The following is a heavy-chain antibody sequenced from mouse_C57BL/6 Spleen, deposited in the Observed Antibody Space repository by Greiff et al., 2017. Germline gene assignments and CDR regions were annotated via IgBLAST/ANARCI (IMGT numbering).Heavy chain of an antibody. CDR1: GYTFTSSW. V-gene: IGHV1-64*01. J-gene: IGHJ3*01. CDR3: ARGMYSNYED. Sequence: VQLQQSGAELVKPGASVKLSCKASGYTFTSSWMHWVKQRPGQGLEWIGMIHPNSGSTNYNAKFQSKATLTVEKSSITAYMPLSSLPSEDSAVYYCARGMYSNYEDWGQGTLVTVSA. CDR2: IHPNSGST. D-gene: IGHD2-5*01.